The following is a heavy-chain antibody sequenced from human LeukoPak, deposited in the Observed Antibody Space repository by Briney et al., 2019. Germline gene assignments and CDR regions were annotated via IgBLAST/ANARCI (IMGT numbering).Heavy chain of an antibody. CDR3: ARGTIGMLDY. Sequence: GGSLRLSCAASGFTFSSYWMSWVRQAPGKGLEWVSVIYTGGSTYYADFVKGRFTISRDNSKNTLYLQMNSLRAEDTAVYYCARGTIGMLDYWGQGTLVTVSS. J-gene: IGHJ4*02. CDR1: GFTFSSYW. CDR2: IYTGGST. V-gene: IGHV3-53*01. D-gene: IGHD2-8*01.